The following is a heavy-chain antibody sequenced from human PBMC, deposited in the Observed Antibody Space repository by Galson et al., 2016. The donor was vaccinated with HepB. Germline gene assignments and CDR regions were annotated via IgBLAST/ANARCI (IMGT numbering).Heavy chain of an antibody. J-gene: IGHJ4*02. CDR2: ISETGSDS. V-gene: IGHV3-23*01. Sequence: SLRLSCAASGFTLRRSVMSWIRQAPGKGPEWVSGISETGSDSYYADSVRGRFTISRDSSKNMVYLQLNSLRAEDTALYYCASPPTYWGRGTLVTVSS. CDR3: ASPPTY. CDR1: GFTLRRSV.